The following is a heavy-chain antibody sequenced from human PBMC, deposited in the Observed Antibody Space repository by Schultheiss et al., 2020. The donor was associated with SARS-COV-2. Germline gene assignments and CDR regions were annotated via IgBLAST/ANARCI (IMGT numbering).Heavy chain of an antibody. J-gene: IGHJ4*02. V-gene: IGHV3-15*01. Sequence: GESLKISCAASGFTFSNAWMSWVRQAPGKGLEWVGRIKSKTDGGTTDYAAPVKGRFTISRDNSKNTLYLQMNSLRAEDTAVYYCAKDRTHSSGWYEAVYYFDYWGQGTLVTVSS. D-gene: IGHD6-19*01. CDR3: AKDRTHSSGWYEAVYYFDY. CDR1: GFTFSNAW. CDR2: IKSKTDGGTT.